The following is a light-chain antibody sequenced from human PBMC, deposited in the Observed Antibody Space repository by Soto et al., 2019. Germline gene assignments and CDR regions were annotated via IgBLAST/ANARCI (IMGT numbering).Light chain of an antibody. V-gene: IGLV2-11*01. CDR3: CSYAGSYTFV. CDR2: DVS. J-gene: IGLJ1*01. Sequence: QSALTQPRSVSGSPGQSVTISCNGTSSDVGGYNYVSWYQQHPGKAPKLMIYDVSKRPSGVPDRSSGSKSGNTASLTISWLQAEDEADYYCCSYAGSYTFVFGPGTKVTVL. CDR1: SSDVGGYNY.